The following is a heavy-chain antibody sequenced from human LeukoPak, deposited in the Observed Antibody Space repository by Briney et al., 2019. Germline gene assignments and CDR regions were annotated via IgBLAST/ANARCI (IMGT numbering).Heavy chain of an antibody. V-gene: IGHV4-34*01. J-gene: IGHJ6*04. Sequence: SETLSLTCAVYGGSFSGYYWSWIRQPPGKGLEWIGEINHNGSTNYNPSLKSRVTISVASSKNQSSLMLSSVTAADTAVYYCARGRAYYYGSGPSYYGMDVWGKGTTVTVSS. CDR2: INHNGST. CDR3: ARGRAYYYGSGPSYYGMDV. CDR1: GGSFSGYY. D-gene: IGHD3-10*01.